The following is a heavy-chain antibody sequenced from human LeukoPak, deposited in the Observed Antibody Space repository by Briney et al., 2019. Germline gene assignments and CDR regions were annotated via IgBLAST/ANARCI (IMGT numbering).Heavy chain of an antibody. CDR2: ISYDGSNK. CDR1: GFTFSSYG. D-gene: IGHD3-10*01. J-gene: IGHJ4*02. V-gene: IGHV3-30*03. CDR3: VLWFGVLGFDY. Sequence: GRSLRLSCAASGFTFSSYGMHWVRQAPGKGLEWVAVISYDGSNKYYADSVKGRFTISRDNSKNTLYLQMNSLRAEDTAVYYCVLWFGVLGFDYWGQGTLVTVSS.